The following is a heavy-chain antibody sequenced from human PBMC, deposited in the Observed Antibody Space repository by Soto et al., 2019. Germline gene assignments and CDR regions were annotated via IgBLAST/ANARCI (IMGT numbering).Heavy chain of an antibody. D-gene: IGHD3-22*01. CDR2: INPNSGGT. CDR1: GYTFTGYY. V-gene: IGHV1-2*02. J-gene: IGHJ4*02. CDR3: ARRGAINYYDSSGYYPPFDY. Sequence: ASVKVSFKASGYTFTGYYMHWVRQAPGQGLEWMGWINPNSGGTNYAQKFQGRVTMTRDTSISTAYMELSRLRSDDTAVYYCARRGAINYYDSSGYYPPFDYWGQGTLVTVSS.